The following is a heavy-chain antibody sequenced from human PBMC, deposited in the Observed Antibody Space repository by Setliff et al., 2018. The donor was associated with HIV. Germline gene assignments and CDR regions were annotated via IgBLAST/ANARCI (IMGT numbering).Heavy chain of an antibody. Sequence: SVKVSCKASGGTFSSYAISWVRQAPGQGLEWMGGIIPIFGTANYAQKFQGRVTITADESTSTAYMELSSLRSEDTAVYYCASVDYGGNSNYYYGMDVRGQGTTVTVSS. CDR2: IIPIFGTA. V-gene: IGHV1-69*13. CDR1: GGTFSSYA. D-gene: IGHD4-17*01. J-gene: IGHJ6*02. CDR3: ASVDYGGNSNYYYGMDV.